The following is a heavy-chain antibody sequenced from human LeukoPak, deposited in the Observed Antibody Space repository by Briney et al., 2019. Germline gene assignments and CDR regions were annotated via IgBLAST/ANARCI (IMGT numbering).Heavy chain of an antibody. D-gene: IGHD3-10*01. Sequence: GASVKVSCKASGYTFTGYYMHWVRQAPGQGLEWMGWINPNSGGTNYAQKFQGRVTMTRDTSISTAYMELSRLRSDDMAVYYCARDRPLITMVRGVTFDYWGQGTLVTVSS. J-gene: IGHJ4*02. V-gene: IGHV1-2*02. CDR3: ARDRPLITMVRGVTFDY. CDR2: INPNSGGT. CDR1: GYTFTGYY.